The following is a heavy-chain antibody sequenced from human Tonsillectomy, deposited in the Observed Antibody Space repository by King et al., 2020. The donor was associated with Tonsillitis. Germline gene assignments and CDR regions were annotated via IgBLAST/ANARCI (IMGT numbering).Heavy chain of an antibody. CDR3: ARIRVNYYSSGMDYYGMDV. CDR2: IDWDDYK. CDR1: GFSLSTSGMC. Sequence: QVTLKESGPALVKPTQTLTLTCTFSGFSLSTSGMCVSWVRQPPGKALEWLALIDWDDYKYYSTSLKTRLTISKDTSKNLVVLTMTNMDPVDTATYYCARIRVNYYSSGMDYYGMDVWGQGTTVTVSS. V-gene: IGHV2-70*20. D-gene: IGHD3-10*01. J-gene: IGHJ6*02.